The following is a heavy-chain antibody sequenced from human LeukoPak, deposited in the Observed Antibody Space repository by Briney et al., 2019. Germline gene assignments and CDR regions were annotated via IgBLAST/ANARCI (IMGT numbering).Heavy chain of an antibody. CDR2: ISGSGGST. Sequence: GGSLRLSCAASGFTFSSYAMSWVRQAPGKGLEWVSAISGSGGSTYYADSVKGRFTISRDNSKNPLYLQMNSLRAEDTAVYYCARRYPNNDAFDIWGQGTMVTVSS. CDR1: GFTFSSYA. J-gene: IGHJ3*02. D-gene: IGHD1/OR15-1a*01. V-gene: IGHV3-23*01. CDR3: ARRYPNNDAFDI.